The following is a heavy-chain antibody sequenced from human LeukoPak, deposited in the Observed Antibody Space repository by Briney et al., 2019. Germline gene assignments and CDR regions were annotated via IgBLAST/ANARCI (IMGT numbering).Heavy chain of an antibody. CDR2: IYYSGST. CDR1: GGSISSYY. CDR3: ARDGYDILTGFSLGGFDP. Sequence: PSETLSLTCTVSGGSISSYYWSWIRQPPGKGLEWIGYIYYSGSTNYNPSLKSRVTISVDTSKNQFSLRLSSVTAADTAVYYCARDGYDILTGFSLGGFDPWGQGTLVTVSS. D-gene: IGHD3-9*01. J-gene: IGHJ5*02. V-gene: IGHV4-59*01.